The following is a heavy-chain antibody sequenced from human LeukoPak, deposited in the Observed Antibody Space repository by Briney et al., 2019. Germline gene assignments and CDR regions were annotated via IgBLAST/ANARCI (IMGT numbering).Heavy chain of an antibody. J-gene: IGHJ4*02. CDR1: GGTFSSYA. Sequence: SVKVSCKASGGTFSSYAISWVRQAPGQGLEWMGGVIPIFGTANYAQKFQGRVTITADESTSTAYMELSSLRSEDTAVYYCARDAVKYSSSWSAYWGQGTLVTVSS. CDR2: VIPIFGTA. D-gene: IGHD6-13*01. V-gene: IGHV1-69*13. CDR3: ARDAVKYSSSWSAY.